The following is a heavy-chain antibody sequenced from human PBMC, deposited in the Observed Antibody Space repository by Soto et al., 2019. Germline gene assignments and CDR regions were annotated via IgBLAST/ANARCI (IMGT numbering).Heavy chain of an antibody. CDR3: AKDSSFRDGHSSGEFDY. CDR2: ITWNSGRV. CDR1: GFTFGDYA. J-gene: IGHJ4*02. D-gene: IGHD3-10*01. V-gene: IGHV3-9*01. Sequence: PGGSLRLSCAASGFTFGDYAMQWVRQAPGKGLEWVSHITWNSGRVHYADSVKGRFTISRDNAKNSLYLQMNSLRPEDTALYFCAKDSSFRDGHSSGEFDYWGQGTLVTVSS.